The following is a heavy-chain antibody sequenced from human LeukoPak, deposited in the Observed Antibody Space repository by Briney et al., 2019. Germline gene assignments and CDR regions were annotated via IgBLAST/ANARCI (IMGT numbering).Heavy chain of an antibody. CDR3: ARVTYYDDSTGYRFDY. CDR2: VNSDGSST. V-gene: IGHV3-74*01. Sequence: GGSLRLSCAASGFTFRTNWMHWVRQAPGKGLVWVSRVNSDGSSTTYADSVKGRFAISGDNAKNTLYLQMNSLRAEDTAVYYCARVTYYDDSTGYRFDYWGQGTLVTVSS. J-gene: IGHJ4*02. D-gene: IGHD3-22*01. CDR1: GFTFRTNW.